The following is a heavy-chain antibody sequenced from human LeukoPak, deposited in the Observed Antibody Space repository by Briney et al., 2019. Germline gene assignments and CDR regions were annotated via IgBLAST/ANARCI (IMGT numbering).Heavy chain of an antibody. CDR3: ARGSHYYDSSGYGS. D-gene: IGHD3-22*01. Sequence: GGSLRLSCAASGFTFSSYSMNWVRQAPGKGLEWVSSISSSSSYIYYADSVKGRFTISRDNAKNSLYLQMNSLRAEDTAVYYCARGSHYYDSSGYGSWGQGTLVTVSS. CDR2: ISSSSSYI. V-gene: IGHV3-21*01. CDR1: GFTFSSYS. J-gene: IGHJ5*02.